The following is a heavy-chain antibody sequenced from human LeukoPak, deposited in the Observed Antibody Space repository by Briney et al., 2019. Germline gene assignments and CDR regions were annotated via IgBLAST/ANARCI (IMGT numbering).Heavy chain of an antibody. J-gene: IGHJ6*02. V-gene: IGHV3-23*01. CDR1: GFTFKTHA. CDR2: LSGRGEKT. D-gene: IGHD3-10*01. Sequence: GVSLRLSCAASGFTFKTHAMSWVRQAPGKGLEWVSALSGRGEKTFYADSVRGRFSISRDNSKNTLYLQMKSLRAEDTAVYYCAKDLNYGLDVWGQGTTVTVSS. CDR3: AKDLNYGLDV.